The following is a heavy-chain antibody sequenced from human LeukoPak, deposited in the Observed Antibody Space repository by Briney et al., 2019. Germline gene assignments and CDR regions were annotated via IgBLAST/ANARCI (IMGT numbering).Heavy chain of an antibody. CDR2: ISSSGDYT. V-gene: IGHV3-23*01. CDR1: EFTFSSCG. Sequence: GGSLRLSCAASEFTFSSCGMSWVRQAPGKGLEWVSSISSSGDYTYYADSVKDRFTISRDNSKNTLYLQMNSLRAEDTAVYYCAKIGVIGLWYFDLWGRGTLATVSS. J-gene: IGHJ2*01. CDR3: AKIGVIGLWYFDL. D-gene: IGHD3-10*01.